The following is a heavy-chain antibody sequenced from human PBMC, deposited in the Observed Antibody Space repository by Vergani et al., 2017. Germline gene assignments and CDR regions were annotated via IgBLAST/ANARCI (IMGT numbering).Heavy chain of an antibody. V-gene: IGHV3-9*01. Sequence: VEAGGGLVQSGGSLRLSCTASGFTFQAFAFHWVRQVSGRGLEWVSGIDRNYGVKNGNSFEGRFSISRDNANKAVFLQMNNLRHEDTALYFCVKDNDYDAYGPFDLWGRGTLVTVSS. D-gene: IGHD3-16*01. CDR1: GFTFQAFA. CDR3: VKDNDYDAYGPFDL. CDR2: IDRNYGVK. J-gene: IGHJ2*01.